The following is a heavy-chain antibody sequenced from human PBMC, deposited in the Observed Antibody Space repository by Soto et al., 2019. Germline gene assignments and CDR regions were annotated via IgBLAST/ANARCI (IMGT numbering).Heavy chain of an antibody. CDR3: ARDLDDSSGYDY. V-gene: IGHV4-61*08. CDR1: VGSIYSSGYY. D-gene: IGHD3-22*01. Sequence: SETLSLTCAVSVGSIYSSGYYWIWIRQPPGKGLEWIGYIYYSGSTNYNPSPKSRVTISVDTSKNQFSLKLSSVTAADTAVYYCARDLDDSSGYDYWGQGTLVTVSS. CDR2: IYYSGST. J-gene: IGHJ4*02.